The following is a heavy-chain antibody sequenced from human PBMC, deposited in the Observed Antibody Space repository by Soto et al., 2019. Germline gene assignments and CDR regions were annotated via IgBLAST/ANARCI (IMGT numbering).Heavy chain of an antibody. CDR3: AGDRGSSGSYYTFDY. Sequence: EVQLVESGGGLVQPGGSLRLSCAASGFTFSTYSMNWVRQAPGKGLEWVSYISSTSSTIYYADSVKGRFTISRDSATNSLYLQMNSLRAEDTAVYYCAGDRGSSGSYYTFDYWGQGTLVIVSS. CDR2: ISSTSSTI. V-gene: IGHV3-48*01. D-gene: IGHD3-10*01. J-gene: IGHJ4*02. CDR1: GFTFSTYS.